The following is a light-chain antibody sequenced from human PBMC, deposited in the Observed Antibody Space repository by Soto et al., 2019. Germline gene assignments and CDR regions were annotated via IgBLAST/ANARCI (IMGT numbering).Light chain of an antibody. CDR2: GAS. J-gene: IGKJ1*01. CDR3: QQYGSSPRT. V-gene: IGKV3-20*01. CDR1: QSIGYY. Sequence: EIVLTQSPATLSLSPGERATLSCRASQSIGYYLAWYQEKPGQAPRLLIYGASNRATGIPDRFSGSGSGTDFTLTISRLEPEDFAVYYCQQYGSSPRTFGQGTKVDIK.